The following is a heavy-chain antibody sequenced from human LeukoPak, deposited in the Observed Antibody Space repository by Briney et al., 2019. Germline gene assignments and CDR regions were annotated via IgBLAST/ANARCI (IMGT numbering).Heavy chain of an antibody. D-gene: IGHD2-2*01. Sequence: GGSLRLSCAASGFTFSSHAMHWVRQAPGKGLEWVAVISYDGSNKYYADSVKGRFTISRDNSKNTLYLQMNSLRAEDTAVYYCARVACSSTSCGYDASDIWGQGTMVTVSS. J-gene: IGHJ3*02. V-gene: IGHV3-30*04. CDR3: ARVACSSTSCGYDASDI. CDR1: GFTFSSHA. CDR2: ISYDGSNK.